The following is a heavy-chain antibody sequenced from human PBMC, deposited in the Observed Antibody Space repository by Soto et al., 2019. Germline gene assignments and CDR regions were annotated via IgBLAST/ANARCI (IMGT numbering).Heavy chain of an antibody. CDR3: ARVLVEVTINSAFDF. Sequence: QVQLVESGGGVVQPGRSLRLSCAASGFTFGRSVIHWLRQAPGKGLEWVAAMSYDGGSQYYTDSVKGRFTISRDNSKNTLYLQMSSLRPEDTATYYCARVLVEVTINSAFDFWGKGTIVTVSS. V-gene: IGHV3-30-3*01. CDR1: GFTFGRSV. J-gene: IGHJ3*01. CDR2: MSYDGGSQ. D-gene: IGHD2-15*01.